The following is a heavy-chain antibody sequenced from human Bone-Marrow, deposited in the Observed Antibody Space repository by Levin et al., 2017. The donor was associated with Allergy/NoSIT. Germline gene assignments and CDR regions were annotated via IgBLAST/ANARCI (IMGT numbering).Heavy chain of an antibody. CDR2: MYYSGDP. J-gene: IGHJ5*02. D-gene: IGHD2-15*01. Sequence: SETLSLTCTVSGGSITTYYWSWIRQPPGKGLEWIGYMYYSGDPYYNPSLKSRVTMSVDTSKNQFSLKLRSVTAADTAVYYGASPGCSGASCYSGKFDPWGQGTLVTVSS. CDR3: ASPGCSGASCYSGKFDP. CDR1: GGSITTYY. V-gene: IGHV4-59*01.